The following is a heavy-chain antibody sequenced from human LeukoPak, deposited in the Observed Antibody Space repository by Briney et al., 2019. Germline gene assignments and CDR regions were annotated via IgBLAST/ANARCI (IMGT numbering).Heavy chain of an antibody. D-gene: IGHD6-13*01. J-gene: IGHJ4*02. V-gene: IGHV4-4*07. CDR1: GGSISSYY. CDR3: ARSGYSSSWYGEPFDY. CDR2: IYTGGST. Sequence: PSETLSLTCTVSGGSISSYYWSWIRQPAGKGLEWIGRIYTGGSTNYNPSLKSRVTMSVDTSKNQFSLKLSSVTAADTAVYYCARSGYSSSWYGEPFDYWGQGTLVTVSS.